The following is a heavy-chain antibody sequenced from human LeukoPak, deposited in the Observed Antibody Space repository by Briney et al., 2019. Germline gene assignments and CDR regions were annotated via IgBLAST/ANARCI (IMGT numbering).Heavy chain of an antibody. V-gene: IGHV4-39*01. Sequence: SETLSLTCTVSGGSISSSSYYWGWIRQPPGKGLEWIGSIYYSGSTYNNPSLKSRVTISVDTSKNQFSLKLSSVTAADTAVYYCARGRKVKRWSDAFDIWGQGTMVTVSS. CDR2: IYYSGST. CDR3: ARGRKVKRWSDAFDI. J-gene: IGHJ3*02. D-gene: IGHD4-23*01. CDR1: GGSISSSSYY.